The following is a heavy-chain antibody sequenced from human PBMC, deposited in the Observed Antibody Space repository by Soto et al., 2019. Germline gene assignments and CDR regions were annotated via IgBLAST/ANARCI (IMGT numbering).Heavy chain of an antibody. CDR2: TSAYNGNT. CDR1: GYTFTSYG. D-gene: IGHD3-3*01. Sequence: QVQLVQSGAEVKKPGASVKVSCKASGYTFTSYGISWVRQAPGQGLEWMGWTSAYNGNTNYAQKLQGRVTMTTDTSTSTAYMELRSLRSDDTAVYYCASTTYYDFWSGSPLGVYYGMDVWGQGTTVTVSS. J-gene: IGHJ6*02. CDR3: ASTTYYDFWSGSPLGVYYGMDV. V-gene: IGHV1-18*01.